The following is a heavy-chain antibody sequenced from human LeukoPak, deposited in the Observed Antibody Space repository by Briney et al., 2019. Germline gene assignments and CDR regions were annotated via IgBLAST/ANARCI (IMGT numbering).Heavy chain of an antibody. Sequence: GASVKVSCKASGYTFTGYYMHWVRQAPGQGLEWMGWINPNSGGTSYAQKFQGRVTMTRDTSISTAYMELSRLRSDDTAVYYCARSLAAAGPDFDYWGQGTLVTVSS. CDR3: ARSLAAAGPDFDY. J-gene: IGHJ4*02. D-gene: IGHD6-13*01. V-gene: IGHV1-2*02. CDR1: GYTFTGYY. CDR2: INPNSGGT.